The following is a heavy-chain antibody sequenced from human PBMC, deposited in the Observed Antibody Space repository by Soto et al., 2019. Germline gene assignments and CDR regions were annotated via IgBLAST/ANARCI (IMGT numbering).Heavy chain of an antibody. CDR3: ARSWQGSRYSGWFDP. V-gene: IGHV4-59*01. J-gene: IGHJ5*02. CDR1: GVSISNYY. Sequence: VQLQESGPSLVKPSETLSLTCTVSGVSISNYYWTWIRQPPGKGLEWIGFISYSGDTTYNPSLKGRVTISVATSNNQFSLNLSSVTAADTAMYYCARSWQGSRYSGWFDPWGQGIRVTVSS. CDR2: ISYSGDT. D-gene: IGHD6-13*01.